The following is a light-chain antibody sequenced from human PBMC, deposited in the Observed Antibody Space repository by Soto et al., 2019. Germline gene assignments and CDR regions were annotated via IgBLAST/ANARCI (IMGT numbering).Light chain of an antibody. CDR3: QQYNDWPPE. CDR1: ESVRSN. CDR2: GAS. J-gene: IGKJ1*01. V-gene: IGKV3-15*01. Sequence: EIVMTQSPATLSVSPGERATLSCRASESVRSNLAWYQQKPGQAPRLLIYGASIRATGIPARFSGSGSGTDFTLTISSLQSEDFAVYHCQQYNDWPPEFGQGTKVEIK.